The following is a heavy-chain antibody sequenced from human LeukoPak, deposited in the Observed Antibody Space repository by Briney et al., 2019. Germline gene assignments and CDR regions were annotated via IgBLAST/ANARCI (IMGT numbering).Heavy chain of an antibody. Sequence: AGGSLRLSCAASGFTFSDYYMSWIRQAPGKGLEWVSYISSSGSTIYYADSVKGRSTISRDNAKNSLYLQMNSLRAEDTAVYYCARSLGVYYYGMDVWGQGTTVTVSS. V-gene: IGHV3-11*01. CDR3: ARSLGVYYYGMDV. CDR1: GFTFSDYY. J-gene: IGHJ6*02. CDR2: ISSSGSTI.